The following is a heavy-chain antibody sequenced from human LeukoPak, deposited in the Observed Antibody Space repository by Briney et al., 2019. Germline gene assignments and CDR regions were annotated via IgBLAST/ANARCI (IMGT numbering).Heavy chain of an antibody. CDR2: TSGSSGST. CDR1: GFSFSDYA. V-gene: IGHV3-23*01. D-gene: IGHD3-22*01. J-gene: IGHJ4*02. CDR3: ASMKSSGYYGGDYFDY. Sequence: PGGSLRLSCAASGFSFSDYAMTWVRQAPGKGLQWVSATSGSSGSTYYSDSVKGRFTISRDNSKSTLFLQMNSLRAEDTGVYYCASMKSSGYYGGDYFDYWGQGTLVTVSS.